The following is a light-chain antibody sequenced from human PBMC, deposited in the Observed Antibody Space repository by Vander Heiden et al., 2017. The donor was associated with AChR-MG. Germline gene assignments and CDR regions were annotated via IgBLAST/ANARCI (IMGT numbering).Light chain of an antibody. J-gene: IGLJ3*02. CDR1: RSNIGSYT. CDR3: AAWDDSLNGHWV. Sequence: QSVLTQPPSASGTPGPRVTISCSGSRSNIGSYTVNWYQQVPGTAPKLLIFSNNERPSGVPDRFSGSRSGTSASLAISGLQSEDEADYYCAAWDDSLNGHWVFGGGTKLTVL. CDR2: SNN. V-gene: IGLV1-44*01.